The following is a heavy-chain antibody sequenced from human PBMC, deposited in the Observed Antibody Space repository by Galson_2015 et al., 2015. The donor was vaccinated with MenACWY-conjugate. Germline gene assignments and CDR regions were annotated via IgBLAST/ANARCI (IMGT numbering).Heavy chain of an antibody. J-gene: IGHJ4*02. V-gene: IGHV3-15*01. D-gene: IGHD2/OR15-2a*01. CDR2: IKSKTHSGTP. Sequence: SLRLSCAASGFTFSNAWMTWVRQAPGKGLEWVGRIKSKTHSGTPDYAAPVNGRFTISRDDSRNTVYLEMNGLKAEDTGLYYCTTDYFGQYFFDSWGQGTPVTVSS. CDR3: TTDYFGQYFFDS. CDR1: GFTFSNAW.